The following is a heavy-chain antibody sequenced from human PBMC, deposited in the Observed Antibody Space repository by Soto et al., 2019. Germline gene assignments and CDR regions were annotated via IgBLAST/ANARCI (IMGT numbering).Heavy chain of an antibody. J-gene: IGHJ4*02. D-gene: IGHD2-2*01. CDR2: ITSSSFYV. V-gene: IGHV3-21*01. CDR3: ATVETGQLHLAHVPD. Sequence: GGSLRLSCSTSGFTFTSYTMSWVRQAPGKGLEWVSSITSSSFYVYYADSVKGRFAISRDNAKNSLYLQMDSLGAEDTAVYYCATVETGQLHLAHVPDWGQGTLVTVSS. CDR1: GFTFTSYT.